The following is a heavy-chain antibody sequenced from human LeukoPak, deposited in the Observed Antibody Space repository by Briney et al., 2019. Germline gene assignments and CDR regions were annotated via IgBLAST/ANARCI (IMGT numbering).Heavy chain of an antibody. CDR1: GVSVSRHY. Sequence: PSETLSLTCSVSGVSVSRHYWNWVRLSPGKGLEWIAYFYRSGTTFYNPSLKGRVTISVDTSTNQVSLEVTSETAADTAIYYCARRGPSNTGDLDVWGQGVLVTVSS. V-gene: IGHV4-59*02. CDR2: FYRSGTT. D-gene: IGHD1-1*01. CDR3: ARRGPSNTGDLDV. J-gene: IGHJ4*02.